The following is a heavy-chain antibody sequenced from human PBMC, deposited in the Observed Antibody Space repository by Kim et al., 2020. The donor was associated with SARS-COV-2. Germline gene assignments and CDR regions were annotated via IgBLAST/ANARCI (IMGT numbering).Heavy chain of an antibody. V-gene: IGHV1-18*01. J-gene: IGHJ6*02. CDR1: GYTFTSYG. Sequence: ASVKVSCKASGYTFTSYGISWVRQAPGQGLEWMGWISAYNGNTNYAQKLQGRVTMTTDTSTSTAYMELRSLRSDDTAVYYCARDIAARLRPHYYYYGMDVWGQGTTVTVSS. D-gene: IGHD6-6*01. CDR2: ISAYNGNT. CDR3: ARDIAARLRPHYYYYGMDV.